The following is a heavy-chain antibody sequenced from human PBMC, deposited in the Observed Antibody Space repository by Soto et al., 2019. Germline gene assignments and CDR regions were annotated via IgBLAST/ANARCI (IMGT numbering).Heavy chain of an antibody. V-gene: IGHV3-33*01. CDR3: ARAFGVVTSYYYDGMDV. D-gene: IGHD3-3*01. Sequence: QVQLVESGGGVVQPGRSLRLSCAASGFTFSSYGMHWVRQAPGKGLEWVAVIWYDGSNKYYADSVKGRFTISRDNSKNTLYLQMNSLRAEDTAVDYCARAFGVVTSYYYDGMDVWGQGTTVTVSS. J-gene: IGHJ6*02. CDR2: IWYDGSNK. CDR1: GFTFSSYG.